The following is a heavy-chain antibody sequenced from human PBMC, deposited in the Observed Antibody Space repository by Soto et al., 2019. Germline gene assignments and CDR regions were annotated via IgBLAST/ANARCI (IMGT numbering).Heavy chain of an antibody. D-gene: IGHD3-22*01. CDR1: DGSMNSDSSY. CDR3: ARLGGYVSVGYYYLWDS. CDR2: INHSGST. J-gene: IGHJ4*02. V-gene: IGHV4-39*01. Sequence: QLQLQESGSGLVKPSETLSLTCRVSDGSMNSDSSYWGWIRQPPGKGLEWIGVINHSGSTYHNLSLKGRVTMSVDASRNQFSLKLTSMTAADTAVYYCARLGGYVSVGYYYLWDSWGQGTLVTVSS.